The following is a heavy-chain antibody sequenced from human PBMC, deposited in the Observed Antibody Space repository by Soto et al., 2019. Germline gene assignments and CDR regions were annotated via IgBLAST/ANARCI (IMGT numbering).Heavy chain of an antibody. CDR2: ISAYNGNT. CDR1: GYTFTSYG. Sequence: AASVKVSCKASGYTFTSYGISWVRQAPGQGLEWMGWISAYNGNTNYAQKLQGRVTMTTDTSTSTAYMELRSLRSDDTAVYYCARDETGYISAEYFQHWGQGTLVTVSS. D-gene: IGHD3-9*01. V-gene: IGHV1-18*01. J-gene: IGHJ1*01. CDR3: ARDETGYISAEYFQH.